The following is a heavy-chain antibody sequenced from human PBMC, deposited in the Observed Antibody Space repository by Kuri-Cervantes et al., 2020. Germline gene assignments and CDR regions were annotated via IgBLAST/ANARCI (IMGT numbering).Heavy chain of an antibody. CDR1: GFTFSSYW. CDR2: IKQDGSEK. V-gene: IGHV3-7*04. D-gene: IGHD3-22*01. Sequence: ETLSLTCAASGFTFSSYWMSWVRQAPGKGLEWVANIKQDGSEKYYVDSVKGRFTISRDNAKNSLYLQRNSLRAEDTAVYYCARARVMYYYDSSGRIDYWGQGTLVTVSS. J-gene: IGHJ4*02. CDR3: ARARVMYYYDSSGRIDY.